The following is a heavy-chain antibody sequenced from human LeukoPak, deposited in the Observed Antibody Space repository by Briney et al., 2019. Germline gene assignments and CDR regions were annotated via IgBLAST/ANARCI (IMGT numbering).Heavy chain of an antibody. D-gene: IGHD6-19*01. J-gene: IGHJ2*01. Sequence: GGSLRLSCAASGFTFTDYYMSWIRQAPGKGLEWVSYITNSGTTIYYADSVKGRFTISRDNAKNSLYLQMNSLRAEDTAVYYCAKAGGSGWYTRYFDLWGRGTLVTGSS. CDR3: AKAGGSGWYTRYFDL. CDR2: ITNSGTTI. V-gene: IGHV3-11*01. CDR1: GFTFTDYY.